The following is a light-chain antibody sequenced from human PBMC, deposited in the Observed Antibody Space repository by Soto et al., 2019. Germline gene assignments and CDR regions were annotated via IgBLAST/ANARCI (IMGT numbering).Light chain of an antibody. CDR2: DAS. Sequence: DIQMTQSPSTLPASVGDRVTITCRASQSVNSWLAWYQQKPGKAPKLLIYDASTLESGVPSRFSGSGSGTEFTLTISSLQPDDFATYYCQHYNGYLGVAFGQGTKVDIK. V-gene: IGKV1-5*01. CDR3: QHYNGYLGVA. CDR1: QSVNSW. J-gene: IGKJ1*01.